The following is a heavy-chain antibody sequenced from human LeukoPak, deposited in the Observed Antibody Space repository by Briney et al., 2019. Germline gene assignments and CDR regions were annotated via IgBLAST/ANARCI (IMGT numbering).Heavy chain of an antibody. Sequence: PSETLPLTCAVYGGSFSGYYWSWIRQPPGKGLEWIGEINHSGSTNYNPSLKSRVTISVDTSKNQFSLKLSSVTAADTAVYYCARRAADPHFDYWGQGTLVTVSS. CDR3: ARRAADPHFDY. CDR2: INHSGST. CDR1: GGSFSGYY. V-gene: IGHV4-34*01. D-gene: IGHD6-13*01. J-gene: IGHJ4*02.